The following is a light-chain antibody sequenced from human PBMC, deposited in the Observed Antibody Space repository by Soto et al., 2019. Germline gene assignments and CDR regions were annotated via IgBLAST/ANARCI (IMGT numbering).Light chain of an antibody. Sequence: IQLTQSPSSLSASVGDRVTITCRASQGISNFLAWYQQKPGKAPKLLIYAASTLQSGVPSRFSGSGSGTEFTPSISSLQSEDFAVYYCQQYNNWPPWTFGQGTKVDIK. CDR3: QQYNNWPPWT. J-gene: IGKJ1*01. CDR2: AAS. V-gene: IGKV1-9*01. CDR1: QGISNF.